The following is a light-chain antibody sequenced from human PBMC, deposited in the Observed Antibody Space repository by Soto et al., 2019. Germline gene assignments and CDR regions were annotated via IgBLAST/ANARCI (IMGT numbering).Light chain of an antibody. V-gene: IGKV3-20*01. CDR3: QQYGSSRWT. CDR1: QSVRSSY. Sequence: EIVLTQSPGTLSLSPGERATLSCRASQSVRSSYLAWYQQKPGQAPRLLIYGASSRATGIPARFSGSGSGTDFTLTVSRLEPEDFAVYYCQQYGSSRWTFGQGTKVEIK. CDR2: GAS. J-gene: IGKJ1*01.